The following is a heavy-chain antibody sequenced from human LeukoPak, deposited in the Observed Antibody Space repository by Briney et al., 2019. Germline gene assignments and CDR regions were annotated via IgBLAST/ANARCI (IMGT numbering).Heavy chain of an antibody. D-gene: IGHD3-3*01. J-gene: IGHJ4*02. Sequence: SQTLSLTCTVSGDSISSGGYYWSWIRQPPGKGLEWIGYIYYSGSTYYNPSLKSRVTISVDTSKNQFSLKLSSVTAADTAVYYCARDPRPTIFGVVPWGDYWGQGTLVTVSS. CDR2: IYYSGST. V-gene: IGHV4-30-4*08. CDR1: GDSISSGGYY. CDR3: ARDPRPTIFGVVPWGDY.